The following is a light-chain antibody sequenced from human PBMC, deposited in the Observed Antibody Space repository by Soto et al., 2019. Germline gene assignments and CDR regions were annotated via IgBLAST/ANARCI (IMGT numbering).Light chain of an antibody. CDR1: SSYVGGYNY. V-gene: IGLV2-14*01. CDR2: EVS. CDR3: SSYTSSSTLEV. Sequence: QSALTQPASVSGSPGQSITISCTGTSSYVGGYNYVSWYQQHPGKAPKLMIYEVSNRPSGVSNRFSGSKSGNTASLTISGLQAEDEADYYCSSYTSSSTLEVFGTGTKVTV. J-gene: IGLJ1*01.